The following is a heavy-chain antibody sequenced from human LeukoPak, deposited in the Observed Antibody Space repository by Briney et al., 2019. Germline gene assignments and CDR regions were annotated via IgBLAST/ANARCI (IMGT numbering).Heavy chain of an antibody. CDR2: ISAYNGNT. V-gene: IGHV1-18*01. CDR3: ERVGRDWDIVVVPAAPDY. J-gene: IGHJ4*02. D-gene: IGHD2-2*01. Sequence: ASVKVSCKASGYTFTSYGISWVRQAPGQGLEWMGWISAYNGNTNYAQKLQGRVTMTTDTSTSTAYMELRSLRSDDTAVYYCERVGRDWDIVVVPAAPDYWGQGTLVTVSS. CDR1: GYTFTSYG.